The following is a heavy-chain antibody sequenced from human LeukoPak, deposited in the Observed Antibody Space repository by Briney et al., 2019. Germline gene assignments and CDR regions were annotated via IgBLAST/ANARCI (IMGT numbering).Heavy chain of an antibody. V-gene: IGHV1-46*01. CDR2: INLSGGST. J-gene: IGHJ4*02. D-gene: IGHD2-8*01. CDR3: ARDYVDDIPMIKDY. CDR1: GYTFTSYH. Sequence: ASVKVSCKASGYTFTSYHMHWVRQAPGQGLEWMGKINLSGGSTTYAQKFQGRVTMTRDASTSTVYMELSSLRSEDTAVYYCARDYVDDIPMIKDYWGQGTLVTVSS.